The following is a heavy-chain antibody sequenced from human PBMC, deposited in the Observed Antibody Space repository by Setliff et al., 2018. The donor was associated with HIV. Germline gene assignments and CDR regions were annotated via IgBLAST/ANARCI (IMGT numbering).Heavy chain of an antibody. CDR2: ISHGGDT. J-gene: IGHJ4*02. V-gene: IGHV4-39*02. Sequence: LSLICSVSGGSISSGSYYWGWIRQPPGKGLEYIGSISHGGDTNYNPSLKSRVTISVGSSYNHFSLKLSSVTAADTGVYYCASRRGIEFYFDIWGQGTPVTVSS. CDR1: GGSISSGSYY. CDR3: ASRRGIEFYFDI. D-gene: IGHD3-10*01.